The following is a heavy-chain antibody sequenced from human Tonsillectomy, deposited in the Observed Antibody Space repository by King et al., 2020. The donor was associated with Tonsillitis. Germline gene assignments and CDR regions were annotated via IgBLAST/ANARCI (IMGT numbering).Heavy chain of an antibody. CDR1: GFTFSNYS. V-gene: IGHV3-48*02. D-gene: IGHD2-2*01. Sequence: VQLVESGGGLVQPGGSLRLSCAASGFTFSNYSMNWVRQAPGKGLEWLSYISNGSTTIYYADSVKGRFTISRDNAKNLLYLQMNSLRDEDTAVYYCARIGRVRSSPSEKYFDPWGQGTLVTVSS. CDR3: ARIGRVRSSPSEKYFDP. J-gene: IGHJ5*02. CDR2: ISNGSTTI.